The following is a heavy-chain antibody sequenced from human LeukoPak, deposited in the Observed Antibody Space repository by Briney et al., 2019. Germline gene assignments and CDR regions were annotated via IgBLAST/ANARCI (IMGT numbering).Heavy chain of an antibody. V-gene: IGHV3-21*01. CDR3: ARDACSSTSCFRDY. CDR2: ISSGSSYI. J-gene: IGHJ4*02. D-gene: IGHD2-2*01. CDR1: GFTFSTYT. Sequence: GGSLRLSCAASGFTFSTYTMNWVRKAPGKGLEWVSSISSGSSYISYADSLKGRFNISRDNPKKPLYLQINSLRAEDTAVYYSARDACSSTSCFRDYWGQGTRVTVSS.